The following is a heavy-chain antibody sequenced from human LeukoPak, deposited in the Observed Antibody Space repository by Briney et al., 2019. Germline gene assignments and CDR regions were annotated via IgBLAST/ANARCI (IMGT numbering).Heavy chain of an antibody. J-gene: IGHJ4*02. Sequence: ASVKVSCKASGYTFTSYDINWVRQATGQGLEWMGWMNPNSGNTGYAQKFQGRVTMTRNTSISTAYMELSSLRSEDTAVYYCARGRRLTGYYDFDYWGQGTLVSVSS. CDR3: ARGRRLTGYYDFDY. CDR1: GYTFTSYD. CDR2: MNPNSGNT. V-gene: IGHV1-8*01. D-gene: IGHD3-9*01.